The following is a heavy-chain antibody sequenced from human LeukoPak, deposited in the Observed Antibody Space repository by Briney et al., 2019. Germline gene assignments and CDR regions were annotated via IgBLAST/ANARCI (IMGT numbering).Heavy chain of an antibody. CDR2: FDPEDGET. CDR1: GYTLTELS. D-gene: IGHD1-20*01. CDR3: ATGLGITGTVTGFDY. J-gene: IGHJ4*02. Sequence: ASVKVSCKVSGYTLTELSMHWVRQAPGKGLEWMGGFDPEDGETIYAQKFQGRVTMTEDTSTDTAYMELSSLRSEDTAVYYCATGLGITGTVTGFDYWGQGTLVTVSS. V-gene: IGHV1-24*01.